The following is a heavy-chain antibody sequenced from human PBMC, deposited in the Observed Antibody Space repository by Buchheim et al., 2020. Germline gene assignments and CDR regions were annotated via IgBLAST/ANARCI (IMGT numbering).Heavy chain of an antibody. V-gene: IGHV3-23*01. J-gene: IGHJ4*02. Sequence: EVQLFPSGGGLVQPGGSLRLSCAASGFTFSTYAMSWVRQAPGKGLEWVSAISSGSDNTYYADSVKGRFTVPRDNSQNMLYLQMNSLRAEDTAVYYCAKRPPFDYWGQGTL. CDR1: GFTFSTYA. CDR3: AKRPPFDY. CDR2: ISSGSDNT.